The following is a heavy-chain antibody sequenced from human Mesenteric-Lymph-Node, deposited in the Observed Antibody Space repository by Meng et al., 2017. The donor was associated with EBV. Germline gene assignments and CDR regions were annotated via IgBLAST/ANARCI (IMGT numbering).Heavy chain of an antibody. V-gene: IGHV3-30*18. D-gene: IGHD3-22*01. Sequence: QVQLVESGGGVVQPGRSLRLSCAASGYIFSIYGIHWVRQAPGKGLEWVAVISYDGLNKYYADSVKGRFTISRDNSKNTLYLQMDSLRPEDTAVYYCAKAVDDSSGYWSFDYWGQGTLVTVSS. CDR3: AKAVDDSSGYWSFDY. CDR2: ISYDGLNK. J-gene: IGHJ4*02. CDR1: GYIFSIYG.